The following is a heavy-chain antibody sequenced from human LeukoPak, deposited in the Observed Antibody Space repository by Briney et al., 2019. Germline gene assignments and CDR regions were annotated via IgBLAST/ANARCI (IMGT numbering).Heavy chain of an antibody. D-gene: IGHD3-16*01. CDR1: GGSITGHY. V-gene: IGHV4-59*11. Sequence: SSETLSLTCTVSGGSITGHYWSWLRQPPGKGLEWIGYIHYTGSTNYNPSPNSRITMSVDTPNNQFSLRLTSVTATDTAVYYCARLHALGAEEFDPWGQGALVTVSS. CDR3: ARLHALGAEEFDP. J-gene: IGHJ5*02. CDR2: IHYTGST.